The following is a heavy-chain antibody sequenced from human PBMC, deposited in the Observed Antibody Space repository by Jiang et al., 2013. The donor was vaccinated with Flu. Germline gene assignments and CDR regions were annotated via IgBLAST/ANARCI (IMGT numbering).Heavy chain of an antibody. Sequence: VQLVESGGGLVKPGGSLRLSCAASGFTFSNAWMSWVRQAPGKGLEWVGRIKSKSEGGTTDYAAPVKGRFTISRDDSKNMVYLQMNSLKTEDTAVYYCTTATWYYDSSGNYYPDNDAFDVWGQGTMVTVSP. V-gene: IGHV3-15*01. D-gene: IGHD3-22*01. J-gene: IGHJ3*01. CDR3: TTATWYYDSSGNYYPDNDAFDV. CDR1: GFTFSNAW. CDR2: IKSKSEGGTT.